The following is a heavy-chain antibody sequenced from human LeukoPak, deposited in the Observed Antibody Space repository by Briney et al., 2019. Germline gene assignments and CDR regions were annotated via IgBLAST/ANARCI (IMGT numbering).Heavy chain of an antibody. CDR2: ISYDGSNK. V-gene: IGHV3-30*04. D-gene: IGHD3-3*01. CDR1: GFTFSSYA. CDR3: ARDQYDTWSRRGNFDS. J-gene: IGHJ4*02. Sequence: GRSLRLSCAASGFTFSSYAMHWVRQAPDKGLEWVAVISYDGSNKYYADSVKGRFTISRDNSKNTLYLQMNSLRAEDTAVFYCARDQYDTWSRRGNFDSWGQGTLVIVSS.